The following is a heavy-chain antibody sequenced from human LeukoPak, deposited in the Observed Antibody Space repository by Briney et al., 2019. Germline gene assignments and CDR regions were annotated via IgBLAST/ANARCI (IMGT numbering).Heavy chain of an antibody. V-gene: IGHV3-74*01. CDR3: ARVNGDLRYFDL. D-gene: IGHD4-17*01. J-gene: IGHJ2*01. CDR1: GFPFSNYG. Sequence: GGSLRLSCAPSGFPFSNYGLHWFPQAPGRGLGGFPRINSDGRTTNFADSVKGRFTISRDNAKNTLYLQMNSLRAEDTAVYYCARVNGDLRYFDLWGRGTLVTVSS. CDR2: INSDGRTT.